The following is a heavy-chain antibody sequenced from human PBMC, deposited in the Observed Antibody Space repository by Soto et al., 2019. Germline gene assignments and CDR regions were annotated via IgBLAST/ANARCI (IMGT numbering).Heavy chain of an antibody. CDR2: IGTSETNT. J-gene: IGHJ4*02. D-gene: IGHD2-21*01. Sequence: EVQLVESGGNLVQPGRSLRLSCAASGFTFSSYEFNWVRQAPGKGLEWISYIGTSETNTYYAVSVKGRFTVSRDNAKNSVFLKMNSLRAEDTAIYHCAREELNCGGDCFAFWGQGALVTVSS. V-gene: IGHV3-48*03. CDR3: AREELNCGGDCFAF. CDR1: GFTFSSYE.